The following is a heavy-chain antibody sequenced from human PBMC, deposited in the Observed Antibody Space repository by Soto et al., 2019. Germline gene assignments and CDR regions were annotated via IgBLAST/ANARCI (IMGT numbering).Heavy chain of an antibody. CDR3: ARGLGWINNWFDP. J-gene: IGHJ5*02. CDR1: GDSVSSNSAA. CDR2: TYYRSKWYN. Sequence: PXXTLPLTCAISGDSVSSNSAAWNCLRQSPSRGLEWLGRTYYRSKWYNDYALSVKSRITINPDTSKNQFSLQPNSVTPEDTAVYYCARGLGWINNWFDPWGQGTLVTVSS. V-gene: IGHV6-1*01. D-gene: IGHD6-19*01.